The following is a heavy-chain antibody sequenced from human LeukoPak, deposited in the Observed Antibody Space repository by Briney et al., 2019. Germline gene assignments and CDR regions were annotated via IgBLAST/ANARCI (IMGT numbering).Heavy chain of an antibody. V-gene: IGHV4-61*01. CDR2: IYYSGST. J-gene: IGHJ4*02. D-gene: IGHD3-3*02. Sequence: KSSETLSLTCTVSGGSVSSGSYYWSWIRQPPGKGLEWIGYIYYSGSTNYNPSLKSRVTISVDTSKNQFSLKLSSVTAADTAIYYCARHFAGHTRNFDYWGQGTLVTVSS. CDR1: GGSVSSGSYY. CDR3: ARHFAGHTRNFDY.